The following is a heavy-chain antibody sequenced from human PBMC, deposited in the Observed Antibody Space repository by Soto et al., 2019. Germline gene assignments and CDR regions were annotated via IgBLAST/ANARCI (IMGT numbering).Heavy chain of an antibody. D-gene: IGHD6-13*01. CDR1: GFTFRSFT. Sequence: GGSLRLSCAASGFTFRSFTMNWVRQAPGKGLEWVSTISSNSAYIYYTDALRGRLTISRDNAKNSLHLQMNSLRAEDTAVYYCTRDASRDSSARGWFDPWGPGTLVTVSS. V-gene: IGHV3-21*01. CDR3: TRDASRDSSARGWFDP. J-gene: IGHJ5*02. CDR2: ISSNSAYI.